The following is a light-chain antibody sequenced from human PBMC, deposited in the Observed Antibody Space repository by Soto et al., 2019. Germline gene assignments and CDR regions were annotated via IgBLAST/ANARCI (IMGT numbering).Light chain of an antibody. CDR2: GAS. Sequence: EMVFTQSPGTLSLSPGERATLACRASQSVSSSYLAWYQQKPGQAPRLLIYGASSRATGIPDRFSGGGSGTDFTLTISRLQPDECAVYYCTQYGSSTLYTFGQGTKLEIK. V-gene: IGKV3-20*01. CDR1: QSVSSSY. CDR3: TQYGSSTLYT. J-gene: IGKJ2*01.